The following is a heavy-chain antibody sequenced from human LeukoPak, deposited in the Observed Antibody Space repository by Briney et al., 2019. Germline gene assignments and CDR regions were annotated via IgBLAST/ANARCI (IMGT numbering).Heavy chain of an antibody. Sequence: GSLRLSCAASGFTFSSYSMNWVRQAPGKGLEWVSYISSSSSTIYYADSVKGRFTISRDNAKHSLYLQMNSLRAEDTAVYYCARGGVFFDYWGQGTLVTVSS. J-gene: IGHJ4*02. V-gene: IGHV3-48*01. CDR3: ARGGVFFDY. CDR1: GFTFSSYS. CDR2: ISSSSSTI. D-gene: IGHD2-8*02.